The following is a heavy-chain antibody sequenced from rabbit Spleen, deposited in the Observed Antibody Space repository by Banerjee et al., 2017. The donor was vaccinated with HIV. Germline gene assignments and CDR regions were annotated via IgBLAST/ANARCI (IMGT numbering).Heavy chain of an antibody. D-gene: IGHD3-1*01. Sequence: QQQLEESGGGQVKPGGTLTLSCKASGFTLSSYWIWWVRQAPGKGLEWIACINSFTGRPVYATWVNGRFTISKASWTTVTLHMTGLTDADTATYFCARDLPGAVGWNFNLWGPGTLVTVS. J-gene: IGHJ4*01. CDR3: ARDLPGAVGWNFNL. CDR1: GFTLSSYW. V-gene: IGHV1S45*01. CDR2: INSFTGRP.